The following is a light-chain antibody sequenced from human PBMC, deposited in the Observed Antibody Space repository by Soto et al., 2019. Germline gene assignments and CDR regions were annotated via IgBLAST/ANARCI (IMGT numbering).Light chain of an antibody. J-gene: IGLJ1*01. CDR3: QSYDSSLSGYV. CDR2: GNS. V-gene: IGLV1-40*01. CDR1: SSNIGAGYD. Sequence: QSVLTQPPSVSGAPGQRVTISCTGSSSNIGAGYDVHWYQQLPGTAPKLLIYGNSNRPSGVPDRFSGSKYGTSASLDITGLQAEAEADYYCQSYDSSLSGYVFGTGTKLTVL.